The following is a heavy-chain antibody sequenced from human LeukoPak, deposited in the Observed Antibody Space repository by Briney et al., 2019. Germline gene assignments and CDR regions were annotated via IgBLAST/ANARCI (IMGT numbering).Heavy chain of an antibody. Sequence: SQTLSLTCIVSGGSISRGSYYWSWIRQPAGKGLEWMGRIYNSGSTNYNPSLKSRVTISTDMSKNQFSLKLISVTAADTAVYYCARQTFGVLYFDSWGQGTLVIVSS. CDR2: IYNSGST. V-gene: IGHV4-61*02. CDR1: GGSISRGSYY. D-gene: IGHD3-10*01. J-gene: IGHJ4*02. CDR3: ARQTFGVLYFDS.